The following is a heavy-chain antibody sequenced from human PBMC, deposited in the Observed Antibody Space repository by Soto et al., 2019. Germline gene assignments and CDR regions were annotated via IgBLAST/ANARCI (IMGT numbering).Heavy chain of an antibody. Sequence: ASVKVSCKASGYTFTGYYMHWVRRAPGQGLEWMGWINPNSGGTNYAQKFQGWVTMTRDTSISTAYMELSRLRSDDTAVYYCARGPSLPYIVGALTFDFWGQGTPVTVSS. J-gene: IGHJ4*02. CDR3: ARGPSLPYIVGALTFDF. D-gene: IGHD1-26*01. CDR2: INPNSGGT. CDR1: GYTFTGYY. V-gene: IGHV1-2*04.